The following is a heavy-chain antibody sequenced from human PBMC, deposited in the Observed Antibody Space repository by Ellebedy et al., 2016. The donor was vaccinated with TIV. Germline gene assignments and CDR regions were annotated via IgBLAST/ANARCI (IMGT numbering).Heavy chain of an antibody. J-gene: IGHJ4*02. CDR1: GYTLTELS. V-gene: IGHV1-24*01. CDR2: FDPEDGET. CDR3: ATEKVRYQLLWTTKGIFDY. D-gene: IGHD2-2*01. Sequence: ASVKVSCXVSGYTLTELSMHWVRQAPGKGLEWMGGFDPEDGETIYAQKFQGRVTMTEDTSTDTAYMELSSLRSEDTAVYYCATEKVRYQLLWTTKGIFDYWGQGTLVTVSS.